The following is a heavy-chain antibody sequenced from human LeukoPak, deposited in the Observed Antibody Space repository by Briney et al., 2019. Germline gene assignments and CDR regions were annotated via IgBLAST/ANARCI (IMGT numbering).Heavy chain of an antibody. CDR1: GGSIRSSSYY. CDR2: IYTSGST. Sequence: PSETLSLTCTVSGGSIRSSSYYWSWIRQPAGKGLEWIGRIYTSGSTNYNPSLKSRVTMSVDTSKNQFSLKLSSVTAADTAVYYCARDRYYYDSSGYSHRLDYWGQGTLVTVSS. CDR3: ARDRYYYDSSGYSHRLDY. V-gene: IGHV4-61*02. J-gene: IGHJ4*02. D-gene: IGHD3-22*01.